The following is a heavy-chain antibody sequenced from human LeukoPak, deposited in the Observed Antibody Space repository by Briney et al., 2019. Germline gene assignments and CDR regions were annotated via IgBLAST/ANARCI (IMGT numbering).Heavy chain of an antibody. D-gene: IGHD4-17*01. CDR1: GGPFSGYY. V-gene: IGHV4-34*01. CDR3: ARGHGRRYWYFDL. CDR2: INHSGST. J-gene: IGHJ2*01. Sequence: SETLSLTCAVYGGPFSGYYWSWIRQPLGKGLEWIGEINHSGSTNYNPSLKSRVTISVDTSKNQFSLKLSSVTAADTAVYYCARGHGRRYWYFDLWGRGTLVTVSS.